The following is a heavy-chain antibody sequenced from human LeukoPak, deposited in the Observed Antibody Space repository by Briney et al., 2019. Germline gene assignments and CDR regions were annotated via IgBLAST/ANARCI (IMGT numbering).Heavy chain of an antibody. Sequence: GGSLRLSCAASGFTFSSYDMNWVRQAPGKGLEWVSYISSSGSTIYYADSVKGRFTISRDNAKNTLYLQMNSLRAEDTAVYYCVRVRGAVAATPLEFDYWGQGTLVTVSS. CDR1: GFTFSSYD. D-gene: IGHD6-19*01. V-gene: IGHV3-48*03. CDR2: ISSSGSTI. CDR3: VRVRGAVAATPLEFDY. J-gene: IGHJ4*02.